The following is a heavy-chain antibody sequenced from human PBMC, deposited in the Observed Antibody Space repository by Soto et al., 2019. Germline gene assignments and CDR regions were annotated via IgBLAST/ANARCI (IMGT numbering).Heavy chain of an antibody. CDR3: AKAYFVWSSEQPYYFDY. V-gene: IGHV3-23*01. CDR1: GFTFSNYA. CDR2: ISGSGGRS. J-gene: IGHJ4*02. Sequence: EVQLLDSGGGLVQPGGSLRLSCAASGFTFSNYAMTWVRQGPGKGLEWGPGISGSGGRSYYADSMKGRFTISRDNSKSTLYVQMNSLRAEDTAVYYCAKAYFVWSSEQPYYFDYWCQGTLVTVSS. D-gene: IGHD3-16*01.